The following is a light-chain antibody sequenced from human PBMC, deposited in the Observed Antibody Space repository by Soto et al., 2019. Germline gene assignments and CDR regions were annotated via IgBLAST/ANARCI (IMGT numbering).Light chain of an antibody. Sequence: DIQMTQSPSYLSASVGDKVTITCRASQTISSRLAWYQQKPGQAPKLLIYKATNLQTGVASRFSGSGSGTEFSLTISSLQPDDFAVYYCQQYNEFQYTFGQGTRLDI. CDR2: KAT. CDR3: QQYNEFQYT. V-gene: IGKV1-5*03. CDR1: QTISSR. J-gene: IGKJ2*01.